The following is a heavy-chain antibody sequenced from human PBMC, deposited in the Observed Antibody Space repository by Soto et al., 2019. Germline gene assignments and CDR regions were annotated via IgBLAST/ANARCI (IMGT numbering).Heavy chain of an antibody. CDR2: IYYSGST. D-gene: IGHD1-1*01. V-gene: IGHV4-31*03. Sequence: LSLTCTISGDSISSGGYYWSWMRQHPGKGLEWIGYIYYSGSTYYNPSLKSRVAISVDTSKNQFSLKLSSVTAADTAVYYCAREVPTPYYFDYWGQGTLVTVSS. CDR3: AREVPTPYYFDY. CDR1: GDSISSGGYY. J-gene: IGHJ4*02.